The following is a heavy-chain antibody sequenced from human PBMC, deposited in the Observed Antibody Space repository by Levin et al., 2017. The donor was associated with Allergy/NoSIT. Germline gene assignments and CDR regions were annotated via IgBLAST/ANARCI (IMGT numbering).Heavy chain of an antibody. D-gene: IGHD2-21*01. V-gene: IGHV4-59*08. Sequence: SETLSLTCTVSGGSISSYYWSWIRQPPGKGLEWIGYIYYSGSTNYNPSLKSRVTISVDTSKNQFSLKLSSVTAADTAVYYCARLSPYSNWFDPWGQGTLVTVSS. CDR3: ARLSPYSNWFDP. CDR1: GGSISSYY. J-gene: IGHJ5*02. CDR2: IYYSGST.